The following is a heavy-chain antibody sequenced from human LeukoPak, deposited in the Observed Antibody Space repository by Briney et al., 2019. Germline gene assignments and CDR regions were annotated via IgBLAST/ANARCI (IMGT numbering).Heavy chain of an antibody. CDR1: GFTFSNYW. CDR3: ARDPYSSSWSYGMDV. V-gene: IGHV3-7*05. D-gene: IGHD6-13*01. CDR2: IKQDGSET. Sequence: VSLRLSCTASGFTFSNYWMSWVRQTPEKGLEWVANIKQDGSETVYVDSVKGRFTISRDNAQSTLYLQMNSLRAEDTAVYYCARDPYSSSWSYGMDVWGQGTAVTVSS. J-gene: IGHJ6*02.